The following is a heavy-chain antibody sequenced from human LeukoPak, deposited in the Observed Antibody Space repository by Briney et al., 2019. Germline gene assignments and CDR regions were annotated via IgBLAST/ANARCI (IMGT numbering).Heavy chain of an antibody. CDR2: ISSSSSYI. CDR3: SRAIRGRSSLSEY. CDR1: GFTFSSYS. D-gene: IGHD3-10*01. J-gene: IGHJ4*02. V-gene: IGHV3-21*01. Sequence: GGSLRLSCAASGFTFSSYSMNWVRQAPGKGLEWVSSISSSSSYIYYADSVKGRFTISRDNAKNSLYLQMNSLRAEDTAVYYCSRAIRGRSSLSEYWDQGTLVTVSS.